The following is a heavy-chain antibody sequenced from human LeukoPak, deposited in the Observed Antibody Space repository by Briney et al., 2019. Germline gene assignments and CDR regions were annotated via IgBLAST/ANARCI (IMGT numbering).Heavy chain of an antibody. CDR3: ARDPNYYDSSGPHFDY. CDR2: IYYSEST. CDR1: GGSISSYY. V-gene: IGHV4-59*12. D-gene: IGHD3-22*01. Sequence: SETLSLTCTVSGGSISSYYWSWIRQPPGKGLEWIGYIYYSESTNYNPSLKSRVTISVDTSKNQFSLKLSSVTAADTAVYYCARDPNYYDSSGPHFDYWGQGTLVTVSS. J-gene: IGHJ4*02.